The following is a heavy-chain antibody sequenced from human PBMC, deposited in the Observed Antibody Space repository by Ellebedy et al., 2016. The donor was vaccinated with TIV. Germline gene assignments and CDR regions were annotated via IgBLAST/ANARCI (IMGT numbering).Heavy chain of an antibody. J-gene: IGHJ4*02. CDR2: IKQDGREK. Sequence: GESLKISCAASGFTFSSYWMSWVRQTSGKGLEWVANIKQDGREKYYVDSVKGRFTISRDNAKNSLYLQMNSLRADDSAVYYCAVRPLAPNYFDYWGRGTQVSVSS. CDR1: GFTFSSYW. D-gene: IGHD2-15*01. CDR3: AVRPLAPNYFDY. V-gene: IGHV3-7*01.